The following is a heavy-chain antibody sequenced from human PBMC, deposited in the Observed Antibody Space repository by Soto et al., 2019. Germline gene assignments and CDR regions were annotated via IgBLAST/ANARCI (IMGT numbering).Heavy chain of an antibody. CDR3: ARAPEQPTTAEYFQH. V-gene: IGHV3-30*03. Sequence: PGGSLRLSCAASGFTFSSYGMHWVRQAPGKGLEWVAVISYDGSNKYYADSVKGRFTISRDNAKNSLYLQMNSLRSEDTAVYYCARAPEQPTTAEYFQHWGQGTLVTVSS. CDR1: GFTFSSYG. J-gene: IGHJ1*01. CDR2: ISYDGSNK. D-gene: IGHD6-13*01.